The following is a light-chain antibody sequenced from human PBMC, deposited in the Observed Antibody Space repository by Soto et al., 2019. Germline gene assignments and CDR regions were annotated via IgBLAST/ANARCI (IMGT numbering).Light chain of an antibody. V-gene: IGKV3-11*01. CDR3: QQRSNWPT. J-gene: IGKJ5*01. Sequence: EIVLTQSPATLSLSPGERATLSCRASQSISFYLTWYQHKPGQAPRLLIYDASNRATGIPARFSGSGYGTDFTLTISRLEHEDFAVYYRQQRSNWPTFGQGTRLEIK. CDR1: QSISFY. CDR2: DAS.